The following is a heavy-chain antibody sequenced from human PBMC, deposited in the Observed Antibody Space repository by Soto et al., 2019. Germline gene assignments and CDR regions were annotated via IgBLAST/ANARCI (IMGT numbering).Heavy chain of an antibody. CDR1: GGTFSSYA. CDR2: NIPIFGTA. J-gene: IGHJ4*02. D-gene: IGHD3-10*01. V-gene: IGHV1-69*01. Sequence: QVQLVQSGAEVKKPGSSVKVSCKASGGTFSSYAISWVRQAPGQGLEWMGGNIPIFGTANYAQKFQGRVTITADESTGTAYMELSSLRSEDTAVYYCARATMVRGVWGYFDYWGQGTLVTVSS. CDR3: ARATMVRGVWGYFDY.